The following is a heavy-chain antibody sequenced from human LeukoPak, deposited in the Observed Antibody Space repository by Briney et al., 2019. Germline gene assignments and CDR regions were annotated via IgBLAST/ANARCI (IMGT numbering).Heavy chain of an antibody. D-gene: IGHD3-10*01. CDR3: ARDTYYYGSGNRADDY. Sequence: ASVKVSCKASGGTFISYAISWVGQAPGQGLEWMGRIIPIFGTANYAQKFQGRVTIPTDESTSTAYMELSSLRSEDTAVYYCARDTYYYGSGNRADDYWGQGTLVPVSS. CDR1: GGTFISYA. V-gene: IGHV1-69*05. J-gene: IGHJ4*02. CDR2: IIPIFGTA.